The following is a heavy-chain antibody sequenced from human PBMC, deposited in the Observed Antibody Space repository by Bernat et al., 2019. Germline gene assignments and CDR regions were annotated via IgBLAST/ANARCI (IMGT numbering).Heavy chain of an antibody. V-gene: IGHV2-26*01. CDR2: IFSNDEK. D-gene: IGHD6-13*01. CDR3: ARCRITAAKEFDY. J-gene: IGHJ4*02. CDR1: GFSLSNARMG. Sequence: QVTLKESGPVLVKPTETLTLTCTGSGFSLSNARMGVSWIRQPPGKALEWLAHIFSNDEKSYSTPLKSRLTISKETTKSQVVLTMTNMDPVDTATYDCARCRITAAKEFDYWGQGTLVTVSS.